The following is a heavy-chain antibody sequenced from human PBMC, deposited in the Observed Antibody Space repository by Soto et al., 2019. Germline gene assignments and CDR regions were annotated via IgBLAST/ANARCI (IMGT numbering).Heavy chain of an antibody. J-gene: IGHJ5*02. Sequence: SETLSLTCTVSGGSISSGGYYWSWIRQHPXKGLEWIGYIYYSGSTYYNPSLKSRVTISVDTSKNQFSLKLSSVTAADTAVYYRARADYDFWSGYPNWFDPWGQGTLVTVSS. D-gene: IGHD3-3*01. CDR1: GGSISSGGYY. V-gene: IGHV4-31*03. CDR3: ARADYDFWSGYPNWFDP. CDR2: IYYSGST.